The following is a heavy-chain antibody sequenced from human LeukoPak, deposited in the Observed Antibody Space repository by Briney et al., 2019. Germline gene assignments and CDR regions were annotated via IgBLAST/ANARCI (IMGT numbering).Heavy chain of an antibody. CDR3: ARDGDSPMVDFDY. CDR2: INTKSGDT. J-gene: IGHJ4*02. Sequence: ASVKVSCKASGYTFSDEYMYWVRQAPGQGLEWMGWINTKSGDTRYAQKFQGRVTMTRDTSIGPIFMELSGLRSDDTGVYYCARDGDSPMVDFDYWGQGTLVTVSS. V-gene: IGHV1-2*02. D-gene: IGHD5-18*01. CDR1: GYTFSDEY.